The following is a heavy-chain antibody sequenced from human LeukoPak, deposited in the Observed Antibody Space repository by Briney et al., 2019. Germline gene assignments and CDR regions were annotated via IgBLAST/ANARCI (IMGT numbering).Heavy chain of an antibody. D-gene: IGHD1-26*01. J-gene: IGHJ4*02. CDR1: GGTFSSYA. Sequence: GASVKVSCKASGGTFSSYAISWVRQAPGQGLEWMGGMIPIFGTANYAQKFQGRVTITADESTSTAYMELSSLRSEDTAVYYCARAYSGSYYDFYWGQGTLVTVSS. CDR2: MIPIFGTA. CDR3: ARAYSGSYYDFY. V-gene: IGHV1-69*13.